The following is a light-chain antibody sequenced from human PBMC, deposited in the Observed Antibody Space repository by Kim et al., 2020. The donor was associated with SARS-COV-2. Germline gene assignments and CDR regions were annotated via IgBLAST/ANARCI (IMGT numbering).Light chain of an antibody. J-gene: IGKJ4*01. V-gene: IGKV3-15*01. Sequence: VSRGEGAPLSQRTSQTGRSSLAWYPQTPGQAPRLLSYAASTRATGIPARFSGSGSGTEFTLTLSSLQSEDFAVYYCQHYNSWPLPFGGGTKVDIK. CDR1: QTGRSS. CDR3: QHYNSWPLP. CDR2: AAS.